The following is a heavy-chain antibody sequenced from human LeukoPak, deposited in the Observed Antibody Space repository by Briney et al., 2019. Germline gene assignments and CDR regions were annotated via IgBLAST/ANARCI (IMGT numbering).Heavy chain of an antibody. CDR1: GFTFSSFA. V-gene: IGHV3-23*01. CDR3: AKDRGANPPRDV. CDR2: ISGSGGST. Sequence: GGSLRLSCAASGFTFSSFAMSWVRQAPGKGLEWVSAISGSGGSTYYADSVKGRFTISRDDSKNTLYLQMNSLRAEDTAVYYCAKDRGANPPRDVWGQGTTVTVSS. J-gene: IGHJ6*02. D-gene: IGHD1-26*01.